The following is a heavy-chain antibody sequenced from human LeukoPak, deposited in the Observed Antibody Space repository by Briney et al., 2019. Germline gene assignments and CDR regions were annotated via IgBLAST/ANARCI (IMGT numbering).Heavy chain of an antibody. CDR3: ARDVCGGDCYDWYFDL. J-gene: IGHJ2*01. CDR2: IIPIFGIA. Sequence: SVKVSCKASGGTFTSYAISWVRQAPGQGLEWMGRIIPIFGIANYAQKFQGRVTITADKSTSTAYMELSSLRSEDTAVYYCARDVCGGDCYDWYFDLRGRGTLVTVSS. D-gene: IGHD2-21*02. CDR1: GGTFTSYA. V-gene: IGHV1-69*04.